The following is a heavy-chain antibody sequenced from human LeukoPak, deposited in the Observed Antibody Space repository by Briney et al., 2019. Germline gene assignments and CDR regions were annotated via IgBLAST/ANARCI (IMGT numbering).Heavy chain of an antibody. D-gene: IGHD5-18*01. V-gene: IGHV3-73*01. CDR3: ARDNEYSSN. CDR1: GFTFSGSA. CDR2: IRSKANSYAT. J-gene: IGHJ4*02. Sequence: GGSLRLSCAASGFTFSGSAMHWVRQASGKGLEWVGRIRSKANSYATAYAASVKGRFTISRDDSKNTAYLQMNSLKTEDTAVYYCARDNEYSSNWGQGTLVTVSS.